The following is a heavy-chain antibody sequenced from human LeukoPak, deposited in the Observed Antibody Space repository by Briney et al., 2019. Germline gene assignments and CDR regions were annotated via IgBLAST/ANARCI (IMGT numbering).Heavy chain of an antibody. V-gene: IGHV4-34*01. CDR1: GGSFSGYY. J-gene: IGHJ4*02. CDR2: INHSGST. Sequence: SETLSLTCAVHGGSFSGYYWSWIRQPPGKGLEWIGEINHSGSTNYNPSLKSRVTISVDTSKNQFSLKLSSVTAADTAVYYCARGHIVVVPAASYLFDYWGQGTLVTVPS. CDR3: ARGHIVVVPAASYLFDY. D-gene: IGHD2-2*01.